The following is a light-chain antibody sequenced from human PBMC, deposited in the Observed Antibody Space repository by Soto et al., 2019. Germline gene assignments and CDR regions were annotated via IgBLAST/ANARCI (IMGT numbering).Light chain of an antibody. J-gene: IGKJ4*01. CDR2: GAS. Sequence: EIVMTQSPATLSVSPGERATLSCRASQYISSNLAWYQQKPGQAPRLLIYGASTRATGIPARFSGSGSGTEFTLIISSRQSEDFAVYYCQQYHNWPLTFGGGTNVEIK. V-gene: IGKV3D-15*01. CDR3: QQYHNWPLT. CDR1: QYISSN.